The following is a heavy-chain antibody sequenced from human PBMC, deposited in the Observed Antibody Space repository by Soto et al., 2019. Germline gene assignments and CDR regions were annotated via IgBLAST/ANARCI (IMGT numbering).Heavy chain of an antibody. Sequence: QVQLQESGPGLVKPSETLSLTCTVSGGSISSYYWSWIRQPPGKGLEWIGYIYYSGSTNYNPSLKSRVTISVDTSKNQFSLKLSSVTAADTAVYYCARERGGSSSFFGYYGMDVWGQGTTVTVSS. J-gene: IGHJ6*02. D-gene: IGHD6-6*01. CDR3: ARERGGSSSFFGYYGMDV. CDR1: GGSISSYY. V-gene: IGHV4-59*01. CDR2: IYYSGST.